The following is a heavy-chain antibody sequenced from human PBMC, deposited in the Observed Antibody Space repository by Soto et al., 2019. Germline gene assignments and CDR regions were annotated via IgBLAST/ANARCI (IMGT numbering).Heavy chain of an antibody. J-gene: IGHJ6*02. D-gene: IGHD3-22*01. Sequence: ASVKVSCKTSGYTFTRNGISWVRQAPGQGLEWMGWISPNSGNTKYAQKLQGRVIMTTDTSTSTAYMELRSLRSDDTAVYYCVKDRDSNSWPSRDVWGPGATVTVSS. CDR2: ISPNSGNT. V-gene: IGHV1-18*01. CDR1: GYTFTRNG. CDR3: VKDRDSNSWPSRDV.